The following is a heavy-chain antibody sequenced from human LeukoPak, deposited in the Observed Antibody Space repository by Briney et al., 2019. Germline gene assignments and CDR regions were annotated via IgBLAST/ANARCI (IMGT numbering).Heavy chain of an antibody. CDR3: ARGRGYSYGPYYFDY. Sequence: SETLSLTCAVYGGSFSGYYWSWIRQPPGKGLEWIGEINHSGSTNYNPSLKSRVTMSVDTSKNQFSLKLSSVTAADTAVYYCARGRGYSYGPYYFDYWGQGTLVTVSS. D-gene: IGHD5-18*01. CDR2: INHSGST. V-gene: IGHV4-34*01. J-gene: IGHJ4*02. CDR1: GGSFSGYY.